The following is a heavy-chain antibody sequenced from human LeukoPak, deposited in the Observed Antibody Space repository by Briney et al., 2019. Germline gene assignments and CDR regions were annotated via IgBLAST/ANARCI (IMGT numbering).Heavy chain of an antibody. CDR2: VSNDGNDE. CDR3: ARTEYCTRGSCYGLAFDV. CDR1: GFTFGTFG. Sequence: GRSLRLSCAASGFTFGTFGMHWVRQAPGKGLEWVAVVSNDGNDEYDADSVKGRFTISRDTSMNTLYLQMNSLRAEDTAVYYCARTEYCTRGSCYGLAFDVWGQGTMVTVSS. V-gene: IGHV3-30*03. J-gene: IGHJ3*01. D-gene: IGHD2-15*01.